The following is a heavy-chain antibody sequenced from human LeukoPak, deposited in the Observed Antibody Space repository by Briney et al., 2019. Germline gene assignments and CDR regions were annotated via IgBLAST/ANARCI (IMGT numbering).Heavy chain of an antibody. CDR2: ISGYNGNT. Sequence: ASVKVSCKASGYTFNIYSISWVRQAPGQGLEWMGWISGYNGNTNYAQNFQGRVTMTIDTSTSTAYMELRSLRSDDTAVYYCARDQRGMVRGVIIPWFDFWGQGTLVTVSS. CDR1: GYTFNIYS. D-gene: IGHD3-10*01. V-gene: IGHV1-18*01. J-gene: IGHJ5*01. CDR3: ARDQRGMVRGVIIPWFDF.